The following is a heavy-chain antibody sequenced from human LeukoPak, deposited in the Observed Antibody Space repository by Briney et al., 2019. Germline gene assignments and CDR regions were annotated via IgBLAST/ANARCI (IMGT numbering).Heavy chain of an antibody. D-gene: IGHD3-22*01. Sequence: GGSLRLSCAASGFTFNHYAIHWVRQAPGKGLEWVAVISCDGSNKYYADSVKGRFTISRDNSKNTLYLQMNSLRAEDTAVYYCARGWYYYESSGYYFDSWGQGTLVTVSS. V-gene: IGHV3-30-3*01. CDR2: ISCDGSNK. CDR3: ARGWYYYESSGYYFDS. J-gene: IGHJ4*02. CDR1: GFTFNHYA.